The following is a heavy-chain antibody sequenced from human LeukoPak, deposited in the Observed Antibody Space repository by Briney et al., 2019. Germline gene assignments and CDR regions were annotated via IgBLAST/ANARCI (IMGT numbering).Heavy chain of an antibody. CDR1: GFTFDDYA. CDR3: AKDIQPYGSGSYFDY. J-gene: IGHJ4*02. Sequence: GGSLRLSCAASGFTFDDYAMHWVRQAPGKGLEWVSGISWNSGSIGYADSVKGRFTISRDNAKNSLYLQMNSLRAEDTALYYCAKDIQPYGSGSYFDYWGQGTLVTVSS. V-gene: IGHV3-9*01. CDR2: ISWNSGSI. D-gene: IGHD3-10*01.